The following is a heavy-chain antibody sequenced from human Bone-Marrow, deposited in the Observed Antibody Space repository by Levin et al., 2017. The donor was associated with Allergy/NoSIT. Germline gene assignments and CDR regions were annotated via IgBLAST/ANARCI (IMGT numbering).Heavy chain of an antibody. J-gene: IGHJ6*02. V-gene: IGHV1-69*13. CDR3: ARDKEVAVAGYTPAGYYYYGMDV. CDR2: IIPIFGTA. CDR1: GGTFSSYA. Sequence: GASVKVSCKASGGTFSSYAISWVRQAPGQGLEWMGGIIPIFGTANYAQKFQGRVTITADESTSTAYMELSSLRSEDTAVYYCARDKEVAVAGYTPAGYYYYGMDVWGQGTTVTVSS. D-gene: IGHD6-19*01.